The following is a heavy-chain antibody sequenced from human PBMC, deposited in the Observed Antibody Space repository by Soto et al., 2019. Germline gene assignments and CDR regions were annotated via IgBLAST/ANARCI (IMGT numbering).Heavy chain of an antibody. V-gene: IGHV3-11*01. CDR3: ASHYDMWSGYLSPVDY. J-gene: IGHJ4*02. D-gene: IGHD3-3*01. Sequence: GGSLRLSSASSGYTFSDYYMSWIRQAPGKGLEWISYIDTSGTKIYYADSVKGRFTITRDNAKNSLYLEMNSPRDEDTAVYYCASHYDMWSGYLSPVDYWGQGTLVTVSS. CDR2: IDTSGTKI. CDR1: GYTFSDYY.